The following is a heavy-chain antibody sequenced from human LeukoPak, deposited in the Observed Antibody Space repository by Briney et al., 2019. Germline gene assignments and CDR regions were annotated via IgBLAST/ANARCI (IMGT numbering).Heavy chain of an antibody. Sequence: PGGSLRLSCAASGFTFSSYSMNWVRQAPGKGLEWVSSISSSSYIYYADSVKGRFTISRDNAKNSLYLQMNSLRADDTSVYYCARWGSPDNYWGQGALVTVSS. CDR1: GFTFSSYS. J-gene: IGHJ4*02. D-gene: IGHD1-14*01. CDR2: ISSSSYI. V-gene: IGHV3-21*01. CDR3: ARWGSPDNY.